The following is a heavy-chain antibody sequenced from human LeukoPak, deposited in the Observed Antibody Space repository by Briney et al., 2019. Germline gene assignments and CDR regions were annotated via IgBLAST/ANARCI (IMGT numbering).Heavy chain of an antibody. Sequence: PSETLSLTCTVSAYSISSGYFWGWIRQPPGKGLEWIGSIYDSGSTYYNPSLKSRVTISVDTSKNQFSLKLSSVTAADTAVYYCARWRDGGSYSYFDYWGQGTLVTVSS. CDR1: AYSISSGYF. J-gene: IGHJ4*02. D-gene: IGHD1-26*01. CDR3: ARWRDGGSYSYFDY. CDR2: IYDSGST. V-gene: IGHV4-38-2*02.